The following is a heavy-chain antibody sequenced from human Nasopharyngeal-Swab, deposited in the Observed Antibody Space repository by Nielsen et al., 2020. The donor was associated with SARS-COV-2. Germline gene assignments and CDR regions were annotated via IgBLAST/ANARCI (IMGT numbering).Heavy chain of an antibody. Sequence: GESLKIPCAASGFTLGSYWMNWVRLAPVNRLEWVATVKQDGSAIYHVDSLKGRFTISRDNAKNSLYLQMNSLRADDTAVYYCARENWGKLDYWGQGALVTVSS. CDR1: GFTLGSYW. J-gene: IGHJ4*02. V-gene: IGHV3-7*04. CDR2: VKQDGSAI. D-gene: IGHD7-27*01. CDR3: ARENWGKLDY.